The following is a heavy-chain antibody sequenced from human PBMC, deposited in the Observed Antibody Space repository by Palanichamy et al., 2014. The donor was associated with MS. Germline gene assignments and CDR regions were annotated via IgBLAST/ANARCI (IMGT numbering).Heavy chain of an antibody. V-gene: IGHV3-30-3*01. CDR1: GFTFSSYA. D-gene: IGHD2-8*01. CDR3: AREGIVLMVYSFDY. J-gene: IGHJ4*02. CDR2: ISYDGSNK. Sequence: QVQLVESGGGVVQPGRSLRLSCAASGFTFSSYAMHWVRQAPGKGLEWVAVISYDGSNKYYADSVKGRFTISRDNSKNTLYLQMNSLRAEDTAVYYCAREGIVLMVYSFDYWGQGTLVTVSS.